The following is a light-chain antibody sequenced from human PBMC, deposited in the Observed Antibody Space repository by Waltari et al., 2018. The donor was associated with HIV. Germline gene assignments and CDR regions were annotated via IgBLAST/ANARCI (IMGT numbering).Light chain of an antibody. V-gene: IGKV3-20*01. CDR2: GAS. CDR1: QSVSSSL. J-gene: IGKJ3*01. Sequence: EIVLMQSPGTLSLSPGERATLSCRATQSVSSSLLAWYQQKPGQAPRLLIYGASTRATGIPDRFSGSGPGTDFTLTISRLEPEDFAVYYCQHYRSSQGFTFGPGTKVDIK. CDR3: QHYRSSQGFT.